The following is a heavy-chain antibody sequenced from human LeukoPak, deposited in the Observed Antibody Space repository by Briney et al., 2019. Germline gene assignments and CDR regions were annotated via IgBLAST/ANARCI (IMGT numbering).Heavy chain of an antibody. J-gene: IGHJ4*02. V-gene: IGHV4-34*01. CDR2: INHSGST. CDR1: GGSFSGYY. Sequence: SETLSLTCAVYGGSFSGYYWSWIRQPPGKGLEWIGEINHSGSTNYNPSLESRVTTSVDTSKNQFSLKLSSVTAADTAVYYCARAPSVLRYCSGGSCFSRGPYYFDYWGQGTLVTVSS. D-gene: IGHD2-15*01. CDR3: ARAPSVLRYCSGGSCFSRGPYYFDY.